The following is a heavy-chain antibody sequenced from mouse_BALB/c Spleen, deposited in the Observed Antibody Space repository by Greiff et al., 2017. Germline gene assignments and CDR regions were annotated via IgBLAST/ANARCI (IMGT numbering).Heavy chain of an antibody. D-gene: IGHD1-1*01. CDR2: ISSGGGST. Sequence: EVMLVESGGGLVKPGGSLKLSCAASGFAFSSYDMSWVRQTPEKRLEWVAYISSGGGSTYYPDTVKGRFTISRDNAKNTLYLQMSSLKSEDTAMYYCARHDYGSSFAYWGQGTLVTVSA. V-gene: IGHV5-12-1*01. CDR1: GFAFSSYD. CDR3: ARHDYGSSFAY. J-gene: IGHJ3*01.